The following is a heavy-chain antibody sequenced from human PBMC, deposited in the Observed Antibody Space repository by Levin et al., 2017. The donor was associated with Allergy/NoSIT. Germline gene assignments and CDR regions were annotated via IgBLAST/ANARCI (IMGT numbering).Heavy chain of an antibody. J-gene: IGHJ4*02. D-gene: IGHD6-13*01. V-gene: IGHV3-15*01. Sequence: PGGSLRLSCVASGITFSNAWLSWSRQAPGKGLEWVGRIKSKTDGGTVEYAAPVKGRFTISRDDSKNTLYLQMNRLQTEDTAVYFCTTYSSSWYYFDYWGQGTLVTVSS. CDR1: GITFSNAW. CDR2: IKSKTDGGTV. CDR3: TTYSSSWYYFDY.